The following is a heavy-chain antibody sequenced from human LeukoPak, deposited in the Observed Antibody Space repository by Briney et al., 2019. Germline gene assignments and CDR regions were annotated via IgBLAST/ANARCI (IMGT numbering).Heavy chain of an antibody. CDR2: IYSGGST. CDR3: ARVMRDLREGYDI. CDR1: GFTVSSNY. D-gene: IGHD2-21*01. V-gene: IGHV3-66*02. Sequence: PGGSLSLSCAASGFTVSSNYMSWVRPAQGKGRERVSIIYSGGSTYYTDSVKGRFTISRDNSKNTLYLHVNSLRAEDTAVYYCARVMRDLREGYDIWGQGTMVTISS. J-gene: IGHJ3*02.